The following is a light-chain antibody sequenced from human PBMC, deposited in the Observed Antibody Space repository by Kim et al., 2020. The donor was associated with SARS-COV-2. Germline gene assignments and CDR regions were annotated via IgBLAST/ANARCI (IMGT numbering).Light chain of an antibody. V-gene: IGLV1-44*01. Sequence: GQWVTIACSGSSSNIGSNTVNWYQQVPGAAPKLLIYSNNQRPSGVPDRFSGSNSGTSASLAISGLQSEDEADYYCAAWDDSLSGYVFATGTKVTVL. CDR3: AAWDDSLSGYV. CDR1: SSNIGSNT. CDR2: SNN. J-gene: IGLJ1*01.